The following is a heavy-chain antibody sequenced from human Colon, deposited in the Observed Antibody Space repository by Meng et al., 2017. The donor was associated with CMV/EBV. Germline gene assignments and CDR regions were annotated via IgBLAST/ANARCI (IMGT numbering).Heavy chain of an antibody. J-gene: IGHJ4*02. D-gene: IGHD2-2*01. CDR3: ARGYCSSTSCYWYPDY. CDR2: INPNSGGT. V-gene: IGHV1-2*02. CDR1: GYTFTGYY. Sequence: ASVKVSCKASGYTFTGYYMHWVRQAPGQGLEWMGWINPNSGGTNYAQKFQGRVTMTRDTSISTAYMEVTSLTFDDTAVYFCARGYCSSTSCYWYPDYWGQGTLVTVSS.